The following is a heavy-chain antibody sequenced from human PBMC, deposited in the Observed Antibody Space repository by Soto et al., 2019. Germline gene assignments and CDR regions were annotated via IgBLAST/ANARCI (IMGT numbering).Heavy chain of an antibody. D-gene: IGHD3-10*01. J-gene: IGHJ4*02. CDR1: GGSISSSSYY. V-gene: IGHV4-39*01. CDR2: IYYSGST. Sequence: SETLSLTCTVSGGSISSSSYYWGWIRQPPGKGLEWIGNIYYSGSTYYNPSLKSRVSMSVDTSKNQFSLKLNSVTAADTAVYYCARQIYYPRALYYFDYWGQGTLVTVSS. CDR3: ARQIYYPRALYYFDY.